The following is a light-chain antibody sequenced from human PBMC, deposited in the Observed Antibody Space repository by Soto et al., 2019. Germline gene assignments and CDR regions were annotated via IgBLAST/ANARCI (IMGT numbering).Light chain of an antibody. Sequence: QSVLTQPASVSGSPGQSITIPCSGTNTDVGAYDYVSWYQQHPGKAPKLILYDVINRPSGVSDRFSGSKSGNTASLTISGLQAEDEAEYFCSSYSTISNLVFGTGTKLTVL. CDR1: NTDVGAYDY. V-gene: IGLV2-14*03. J-gene: IGLJ1*01. CDR3: SSYSTISNLV. CDR2: DVI.